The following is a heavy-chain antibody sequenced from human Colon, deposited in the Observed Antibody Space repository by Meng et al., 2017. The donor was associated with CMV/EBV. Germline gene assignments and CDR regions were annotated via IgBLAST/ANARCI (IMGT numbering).Heavy chain of an antibody. J-gene: IGHJ6*02. D-gene: IGHD3-3*01. V-gene: IGHV3-7*01. CDR3: ARDPSLITISGVVTYGMDV. CDR1: RFSFSDFW. Sequence: GESLKISCTVSRFSFSDFWMNWVRQAPGKGLEWVANIKADGSEAYYADSVKGRFIISRDNAKNSLYLQMNSLRVEDTAVYYCARDPSLITISGVVTYGMDVWGPGTTVTVSS. CDR2: IKADGSEA.